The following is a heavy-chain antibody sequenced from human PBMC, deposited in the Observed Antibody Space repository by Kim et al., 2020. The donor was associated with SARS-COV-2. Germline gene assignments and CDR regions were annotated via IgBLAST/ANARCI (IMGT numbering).Heavy chain of an antibody. V-gene: IGHV4-59*01. CDR3: ARGGYDILTGPHYFDY. Sequence: SETLSLTCTVSGGSISSYHWSWIRQPPGKGLEWIGYIYYSGSTNYNPSLKSRVTISVDTSKNQFSLKLSSVTAADTGVYYCARGGYDILTGPHYFDYWGQGTLVTVSS. CDR1: GGSISSYH. J-gene: IGHJ4*02. CDR2: IYYSGST. D-gene: IGHD3-9*01.